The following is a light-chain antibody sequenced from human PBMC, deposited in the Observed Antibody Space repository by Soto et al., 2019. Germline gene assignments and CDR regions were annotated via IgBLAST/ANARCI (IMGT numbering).Light chain of an antibody. CDR3: QQYNSYPWT. Sequence: DIQMTQSPSTLSASVGDRVTITCRASQSISSWLAWYQQKPGKAPKLLIYDASSLESGVPSRFSGSGSGTEFTLTLSRLQPYYFATYYCQQYNSYPWTFGQGTKVEIK. J-gene: IGKJ1*01. V-gene: IGKV1-5*01. CDR2: DAS. CDR1: QSISSW.